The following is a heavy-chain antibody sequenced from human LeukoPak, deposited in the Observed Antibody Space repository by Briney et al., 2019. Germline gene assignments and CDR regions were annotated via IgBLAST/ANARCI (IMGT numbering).Heavy chain of an antibody. J-gene: IGHJ4*02. CDR3: ARAYSSSSGGDY. CDR2: ISYDGSNK. V-gene: IGHV3-30-3*01. D-gene: IGHD6-6*01. Sequence: AGGSLRLSCAASGFTFSSYAMHWVRQAPGKGLEWVAVISYDGSNKYYADSVKGRFTISRDNSKNTLYLQMNSLRAEDTAVYYCARAYSSSSGGDYWGQGTLVTVSS. CDR1: GFTFSSYA.